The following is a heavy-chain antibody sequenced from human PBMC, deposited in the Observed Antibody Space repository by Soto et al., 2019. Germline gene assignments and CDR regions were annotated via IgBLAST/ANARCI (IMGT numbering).Heavy chain of an antibody. CDR3: ARTAYCGGDCYPKFEY. V-gene: IGHV4-31*03. Sequence: SETLSLTCTVSGGSISSGGYYCSWIRQHPGKGLEWIGYIYYSGSTYYNPSLKSRVTISVDTSKNQFSLKLSSVTAADTAVYYCARTAYCGGDCYPKFEYWGQGTLVTVSS. CDR2: IYYSGST. J-gene: IGHJ4*02. D-gene: IGHD2-21*02. CDR1: GGSISSGGYY.